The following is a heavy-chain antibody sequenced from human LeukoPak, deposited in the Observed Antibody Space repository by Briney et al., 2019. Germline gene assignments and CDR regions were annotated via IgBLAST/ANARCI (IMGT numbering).Heavy chain of an antibody. CDR3: AKDRTRQAY. CDR1: GFTFSNYW. CDR2: IKEDGSDK. J-gene: IGHJ4*02. V-gene: IGHV3-7*03. D-gene: IGHD3-3*01. Sequence: GGSLRLSCAASGFTFSNYWMSWVRQAPGKGLEWVANIKEDGSDKYFVDSLKGRFTISRDNAKNSLYLQMNSLRAEDTAVYYCAKDRTRQAYWGQGTLVTVSS.